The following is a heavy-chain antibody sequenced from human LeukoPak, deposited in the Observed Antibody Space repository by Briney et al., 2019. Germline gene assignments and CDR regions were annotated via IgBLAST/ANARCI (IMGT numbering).Heavy chain of an antibody. V-gene: IGHV3-21*01. CDR2: ISSSSTYI. CDR3: ARDGRCGGDCYAS. D-gene: IGHD2-21*02. Sequence: KPGGSLRLSCAASGFRFSSYTMNWVRQAPGKGLEWVSIISSSSTYIYYADSVKGRFTISRDNAKNELYLQMNSLRVEDTAVYYCARDGRCGGDCYASWGQGTLVTVSS. CDR1: GFRFSSYT. J-gene: IGHJ4*02.